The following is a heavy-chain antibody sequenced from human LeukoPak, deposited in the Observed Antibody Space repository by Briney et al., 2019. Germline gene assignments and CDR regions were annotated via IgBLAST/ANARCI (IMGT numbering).Heavy chain of an antibody. J-gene: IGHJ4*02. CDR1: GFTFSSYW. Sequence: GGSLRLSCAASGFTFSSYWMSWVRQAPGKGLEWVANIKQDGSEKYYVDSVKGRFTISRDNAKNSLYLQMNSLKTEDTAVYYCTLDYGSTDYYDYWGQGTLVTVSA. V-gene: IGHV3-7*05. CDR2: IKQDGSEK. CDR3: TLDYGSTDYYDY. D-gene: IGHD3-22*01.